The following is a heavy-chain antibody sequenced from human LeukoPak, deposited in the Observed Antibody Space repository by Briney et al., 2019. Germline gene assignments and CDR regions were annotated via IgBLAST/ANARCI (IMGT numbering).Heavy chain of an antibody. CDR3: ARDSSGLVATTVPLDY. V-gene: IGHV1-8*01. CDR1: GYTFTSYD. D-gene: IGHD5-12*01. CDR2: MNPNSGNT. J-gene: IGHJ4*02. Sequence: GASVKVSCKASGYTFTSYDINWVRQATGQGLEWMGWMNPNSGNTGYAQKFQGRVTMTRNTSISTAYMELSSLRSEDTAVYYCARDSSGLVATTVPLDYWGQGTLVTVSS.